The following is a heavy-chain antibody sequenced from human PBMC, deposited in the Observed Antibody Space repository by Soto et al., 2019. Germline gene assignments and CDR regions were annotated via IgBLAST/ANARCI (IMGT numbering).Heavy chain of an antibody. V-gene: IGHV3-9*01. J-gene: IGHJ4*02. D-gene: IGHD5-12*01. CDR1: GFTFDDYA. CDR2: ISWNSGSI. CDR3: AKGGAYSGYDFLYYFDY. Sequence: VQLVESGGGLVQPGRSLRLSCAASGFTFDDYAMHWVRRAPGKGLEWVSGISWNSGSIGYADSVKGRFTISRDNAKNSLYLQMNSLRAEDTALYYCAKGGAYSGYDFLYYFDYWGQGTLVTVSS.